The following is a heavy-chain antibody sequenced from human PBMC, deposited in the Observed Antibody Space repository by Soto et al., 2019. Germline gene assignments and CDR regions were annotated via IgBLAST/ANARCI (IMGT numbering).Heavy chain of an antibody. V-gene: IGHV1-8*02. D-gene: IGHD3-10*01. J-gene: IGHJ4*02. CDR3: ARGRGAESYRAYYDY. CDR1: GYTFIDYD. CDR2: MNSKSGNT. Sequence: QVQLEQSGAEVKKPGASVKVSCKPSGYTFIDYDVNWVRQATGQGLEWMGWMNSKSGNTGYAQTFQGRVTLTGDSSISTADRELSSLRSEDTAVYYCARGRGAESYRAYYDYWGQGTLVTVSS.